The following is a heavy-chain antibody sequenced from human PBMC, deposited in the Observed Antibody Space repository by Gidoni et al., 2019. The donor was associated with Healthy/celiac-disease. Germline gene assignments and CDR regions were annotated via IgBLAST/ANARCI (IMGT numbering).Heavy chain of an antibody. Sequence: EVQLVESGGGLIQPGGSLRLSCAASVFTVSSNYMSWVRQAPGKGLEWVSVIYSGGSTYYADSVKGRFTISRDNSKNTLYLQMNSLRAEDTAVYYCARSNWGSFYYYYGMDVWGQGTTVTVSS. CDR2: IYSGGST. CDR3: ARSNWGSFYYYYGMDV. V-gene: IGHV3-53*01. CDR1: VFTVSSNY. D-gene: IGHD7-27*01. J-gene: IGHJ6*02.